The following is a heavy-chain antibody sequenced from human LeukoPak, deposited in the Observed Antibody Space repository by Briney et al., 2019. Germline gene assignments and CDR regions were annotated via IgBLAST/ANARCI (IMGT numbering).Heavy chain of an antibody. CDR3: ARGRSNYYGMDV. J-gene: IGHJ6*02. CDR1: GGSFSGYY. CDR2: INHSGST. V-gene: IGHV4-34*01. Sequence: SETLSLTCAVYGGSFSGYYWSWIRQPPGKGLEWIGEINHSGSTNYNPSLKSRVTISVDTSKNQFSLRLSSVTAADTAVYYCARGRSNYYGMDVWGQGTTVTVSS. D-gene: IGHD1-26*01.